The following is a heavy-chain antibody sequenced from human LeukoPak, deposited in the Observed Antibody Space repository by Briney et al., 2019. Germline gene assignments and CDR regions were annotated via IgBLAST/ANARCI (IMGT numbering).Heavy chain of an antibody. CDR1: GYTFTGYD. Sequence: ASVKVSCKASGYTFTGYDINWVRQATGQGLEWMGWMNPNSGNTGYAQKFQGRVTMTRNTSISTAYMELSSLRSEDTAVYYCARGRITPRFLEWLLYWGQGTLVTVSS. V-gene: IGHV1-8*01. J-gene: IGHJ4*02. CDR3: ARGRITPRFLEWLLY. CDR2: MNPNSGNT. D-gene: IGHD3-3*01.